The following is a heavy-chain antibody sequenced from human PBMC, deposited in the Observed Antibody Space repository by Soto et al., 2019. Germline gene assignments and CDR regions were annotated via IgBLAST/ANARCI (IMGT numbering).Heavy chain of an antibody. V-gene: IGHV4-30-4*01. Sequence: QVQLQESGPGLVKPSQTLSLTCTVSGGSISSGDYYWSWIRQPPGKGLEWIGYIYYSGSTYYNPSLKSRVTISVDTSKNQFSRKLSSLTAADTAVYYCARDNGDTAMVTYYWGQGTLVTVSS. CDR2: IYYSGST. CDR1: GGSISSGDYY. J-gene: IGHJ4*02. CDR3: ARDNGDTAMVTYY. D-gene: IGHD5-18*01.